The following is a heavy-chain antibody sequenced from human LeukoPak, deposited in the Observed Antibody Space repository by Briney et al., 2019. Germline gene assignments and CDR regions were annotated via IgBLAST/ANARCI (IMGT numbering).Heavy chain of an antibody. CDR1: GGSFSGYY. D-gene: IGHD5-12*01. CDR3: AREMVWATILDY. V-gene: IGHV4-4*07. Sequence: NASETLSLTCAVYGGSFSGYYWSWIRQPAGKGLEWIGRIYTSGSTNYNPSLKSRVTMSVDTSKNQFSLKLSSVTAADTAVYYCAREMVWATILDYWGQGTLVTVSS. CDR2: IYTSGST. J-gene: IGHJ4*02.